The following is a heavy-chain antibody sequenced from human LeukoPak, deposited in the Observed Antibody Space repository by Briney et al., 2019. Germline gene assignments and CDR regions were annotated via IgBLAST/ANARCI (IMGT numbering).Heavy chain of an antibody. J-gene: IGHJ6*03. CDR3: ARGRTYYDFWSGPGDYYYMDV. CDR2: TNPNSGNT. V-gene: IGHV1-8*01. D-gene: IGHD3-3*01. CDR1: GYTFTSYD. Sequence: ASVKVSCKASGYTFTSYDINWVRQATGQGLEWMGWTNPNSGNTGYAQKFQGRVTMTRNTSISTAYMELSSLRSEDTAVYYCARGRTYYDFWSGPGDYYYMDVWGKGTTVTVSS.